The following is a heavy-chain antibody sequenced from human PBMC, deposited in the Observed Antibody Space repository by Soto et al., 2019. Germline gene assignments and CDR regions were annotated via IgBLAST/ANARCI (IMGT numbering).Heavy chain of an antibody. Sequence: PGGSLRLSCAASGFTFSSYGMHWVRQAPGKGLEWVAVISYDGSNKYYADSVKGRFTISRDNSKNTLYLQMNSLRAEDTAVYYCAKDHPPWGLHYYYGMDVWGQGTTVTVSS. D-gene: IGHD2-21*01. J-gene: IGHJ6*02. CDR2: ISYDGSNK. V-gene: IGHV3-30*18. CDR1: GFTFSSYG. CDR3: AKDHPPWGLHYYYGMDV.